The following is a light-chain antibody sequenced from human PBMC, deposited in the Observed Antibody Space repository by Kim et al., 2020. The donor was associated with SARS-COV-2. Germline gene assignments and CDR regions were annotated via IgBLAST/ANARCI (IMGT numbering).Light chain of an antibody. CDR2: GAF. Sequence: DIVLTQSPDTLSLSPGERATLSCRASQSVSSRHIAWYQHKPGQAPRLLLYGAFNRATGIPDRFSGSGSVTDFTLTISRLEPEDFAVFYCKHYGNNFGQGTKVDIK. CDR3: KHYGNN. J-gene: IGKJ1*01. V-gene: IGKV3-20*01. CDR1: QSVSSRH.